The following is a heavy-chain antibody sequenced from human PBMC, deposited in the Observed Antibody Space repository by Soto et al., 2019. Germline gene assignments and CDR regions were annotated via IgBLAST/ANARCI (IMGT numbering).Heavy chain of an antibody. V-gene: IGHV4-39*07. CDR2: IYYSGST. CDR1: GGSISSSSYY. CDR3: ARERPDGSRLDP. Sequence: SETLSLTCTIFGGSISSSSYYWGWIRQPPGKGLEWIGSIYYSGSTYYNPSLKSRVTISVDTSKNQFSLKLSSVTAADTAVYYCARERPDGSRLDPWGQGTLVTVSS. D-gene: IGHD6-13*01. J-gene: IGHJ5*02.